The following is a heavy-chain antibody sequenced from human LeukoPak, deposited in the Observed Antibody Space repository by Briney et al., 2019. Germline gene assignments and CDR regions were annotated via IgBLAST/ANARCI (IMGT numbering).Heavy chain of an antibody. Sequence: PGGSLRLSCAASGFTFSSYGMHLVRQTPGKGPEWVSFIRYDGSNQYYADSVKGRFTISRDNSKNTLYLQMNSLKPEDTAVYFCARGYGESHFDYWGQGTLVTVSS. J-gene: IGHJ4*02. CDR2: IRYDGSNQ. CDR1: GFTFSSYG. D-gene: IGHD5-18*01. CDR3: ARGYGESHFDY. V-gene: IGHV3-30*02.